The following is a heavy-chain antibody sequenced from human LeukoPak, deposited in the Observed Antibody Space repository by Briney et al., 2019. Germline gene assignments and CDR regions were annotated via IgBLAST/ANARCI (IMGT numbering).Heavy chain of an antibody. CDR2: INHSGST. V-gene: IGHV4-34*01. Sequence: SETLSLTCDVYGGSFSGYYWSWIRQPPGKGLEWIGEINHSGSTNYNPSLKSRVTISVDTSKNQFSLKLSSVTAADTAVYYCARFRDITMVRGVPRYFDYWGQGTLVTVS. D-gene: IGHD3-10*01. CDR3: ARFRDITMVRGVPRYFDY. J-gene: IGHJ4*02. CDR1: GGSFSGYY.